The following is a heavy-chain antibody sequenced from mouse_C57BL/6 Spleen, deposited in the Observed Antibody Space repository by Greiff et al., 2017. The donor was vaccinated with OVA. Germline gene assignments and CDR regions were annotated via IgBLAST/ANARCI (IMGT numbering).Heavy chain of an antibody. J-gene: IGHJ3*01. CDR1: GYTFTSYW. CDR2: INPSNGGT. V-gene: IGHV1-53*01. CDR3: ARGEKLACYSNDGFAY. Sequence: QVQLQQPGTELVKPGASVKLSCKASGYTFTSYWMHWVKQRPGQGLEWIGNINPSNGGTNYNEKFKSKATLTVDKSSSTAYMQLSSLTSEDSAVYYCARGEKLACYSNDGFAYWGQGTLVTVSA. D-gene: IGHD2-5*01.